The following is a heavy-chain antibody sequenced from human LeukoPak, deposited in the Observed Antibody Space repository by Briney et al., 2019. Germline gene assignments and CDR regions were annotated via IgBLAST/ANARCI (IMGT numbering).Heavy chain of an antibody. CDR2: TNSDGSST. V-gene: IGHV3-74*01. J-gene: IGHJ4*02. CDR1: GFTFSSYW. Sequence: GGSLRLSCAASGFTFSSYWMHWVRQAPGKGLVWVSRTNSDGSSTSYADSVKGRFTISRDNAKNTLYLQMNSLRAEDTAVYYCAKVAAAGTCFDYWGQGTLVTVSS. CDR3: AKVAAAGTCFDY. D-gene: IGHD6-13*01.